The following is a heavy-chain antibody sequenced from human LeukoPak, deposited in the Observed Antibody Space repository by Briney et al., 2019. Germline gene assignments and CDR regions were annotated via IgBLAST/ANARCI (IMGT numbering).Heavy chain of an antibody. CDR1: GYTFTGYY. CDR2: FNPNNGAT. Sequence: ASVKVSCKASGYTFTGYYIHWVRQAPGQGLEWMGRFNPNNGATNYAQKFQGRVTVTRDTSISIVYMELRRLRSDDTAVYYCARDLKYQLLLGWFDPWGQGSLVTVSS. CDR3: ARDLKYQLLLGWFDP. J-gene: IGHJ5*02. V-gene: IGHV1-2*06. D-gene: IGHD2-21*01.